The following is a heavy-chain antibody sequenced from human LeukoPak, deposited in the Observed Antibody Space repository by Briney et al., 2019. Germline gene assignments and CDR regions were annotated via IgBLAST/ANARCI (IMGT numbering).Heavy chain of an antibody. D-gene: IGHD3-22*01. CDR1: GGSFSGYY. CDR2: INHSGST. Sequence: SETLSLTCAVCGGSFSGYYWSWIRQPPGKGLEWIGEINHSGSTNYNPSLKSRVTISVDTSKNQFSLKLSSVTAADTAVYYCARDTNYYDSSAHFDYWGQGTLVTVSS. V-gene: IGHV4-34*01. J-gene: IGHJ4*02. CDR3: ARDTNYYDSSAHFDY.